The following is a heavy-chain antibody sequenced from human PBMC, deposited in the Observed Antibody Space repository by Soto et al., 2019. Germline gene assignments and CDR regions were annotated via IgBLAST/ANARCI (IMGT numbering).Heavy chain of an antibody. Sequence: QVQLVQSGAEVKKPGSSVKVSCKASGGNFTSYAISWVRQAPGQGLEFMGGIVHLFGTTNYAHKFRGRVTVTAAESTSTVYMEMSSLRSEDTAVYYCAKASGRSWYNWFDPWGQGTLVTVST. J-gene: IGHJ5*02. CDR3: AKASGRSWYNWFDP. V-gene: IGHV1-69*01. CDR1: GGNFTSYA. CDR2: IVHLFGTT. D-gene: IGHD6-13*01.